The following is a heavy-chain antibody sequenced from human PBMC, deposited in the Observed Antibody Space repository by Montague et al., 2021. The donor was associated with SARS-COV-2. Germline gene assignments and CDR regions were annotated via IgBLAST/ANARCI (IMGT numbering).Heavy chain of an antibody. Sequence: SLRLSCAASGFTVNTNFMTWVRQAPGKGLEWISIIYSGGITYYADSVKGRFTISRGDSKNTVYLQMNSLRAEDTATYFCARSITLPAVLASWGQGTLVTVSS. J-gene: IGHJ5*02. CDR2: IYSGGIT. V-gene: IGHV3-53*01. CDR1: GFTVNTNF. CDR3: ARSITLPAVLAS. D-gene: IGHD2/OR15-2a*01.